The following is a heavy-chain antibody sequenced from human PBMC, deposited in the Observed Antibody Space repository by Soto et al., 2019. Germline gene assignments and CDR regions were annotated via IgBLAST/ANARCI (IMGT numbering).Heavy chain of an antibody. D-gene: IGHD3-10*01. V-gene: IGHV3-30*03. CDR3: ARDWVWFGAHPIDY. J-gene: IGHJ4*02. CDR2: ISYDGSNK. Sequence: QVQLVESGGGVVQPGGSLRLSCAASGFTFSNYGMHWVRQAPGKGLEWVAVISYDGSNKYYADSVKGRFTISRDNSKNQLYLQMNSLTTEDTAVYYCARDWVWFGAHPIDYWGQGTLVTVSS. CDR1: GFTFSNYG.